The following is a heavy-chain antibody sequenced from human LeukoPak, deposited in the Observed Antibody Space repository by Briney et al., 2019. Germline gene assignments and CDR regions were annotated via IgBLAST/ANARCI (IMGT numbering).Heavy chain of an antibody. J-gene: IGHJ6*03. CDR2: INPNSGGT. D-gene: IGHD3-22*01. CDR1: GYTFTDYY. Sequence: GASVKVSCKASGYTFTDYYIHWVRQAPGQGLEWMGWINPNSGGTNYAQKFQGRVTMTRDTSISTAYMELSRLRSDDTAVYYCARDLEATMIPRLRINYYYYYMDVWGKGTTVTISS. CDR3: ARDLEATMIPRLRINYYYYYMDV. V-gene: IGHV1-2*02.